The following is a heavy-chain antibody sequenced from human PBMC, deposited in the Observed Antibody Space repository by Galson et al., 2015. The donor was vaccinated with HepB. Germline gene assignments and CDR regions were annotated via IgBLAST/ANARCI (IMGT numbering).Heavy chain of an antibody. V-gene: IGHV5-51*01. J-gene: IGHJ4*02. CDR3: AGRYPGYCSGGSCSVFDY. D-gene: IGHD2-15*01. CDR2: IYPGDADT. Sequence: QSGAEVKKPGESLKISCKGSGYSCTSYWIGWVRQMPGKGLEWMGIIYPGDADTRYSPSFQGQVTISADKAISTAYLQWSSLKASDTAMYYCAGRYPGYCSGGSCSVFDYWVQGTLVTVSS. CDR1: GYSCTSYW.